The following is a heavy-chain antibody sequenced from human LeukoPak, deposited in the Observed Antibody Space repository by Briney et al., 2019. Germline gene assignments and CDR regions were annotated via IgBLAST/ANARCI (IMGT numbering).Heavy chain of an antibody. V-gene: IGHV4-59*01. D-gene: IGHD3-16*01. Sequence: SETLSLTCTVSGDSITSYYWSWIRQPPGKGLEWIGYIYYTGSTNHNPSLKSRVTISIDSSKNQFSLRLRSVTAADTAVYYCARETSQKGAHYMDVWGKGTTITISS. CDR3: ARETSQKGAHYMDV. J-gene: IGHJ6*03. CDR2: IYYTGST. CDR1: GDSITSYY.